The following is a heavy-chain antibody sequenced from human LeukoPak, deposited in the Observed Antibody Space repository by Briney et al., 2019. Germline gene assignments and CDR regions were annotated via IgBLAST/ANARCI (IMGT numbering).Heavy chain of an antibody. J-gene: IGHJ4*02. CDR1: GFTFSSFA. CDR2: ITGSGDRT. D-gene: IGHD3-10*01. V-gene: IGHV3-23*01. Sequence: GGSLRLSCAASGFTFSSFAMSWVRQAPGKGLEWVSSITGSGDRTYFADSVKGRFAISRDSSKDTLHLQMNSLRAEDSAVYYCATGVIMVRGISGRYWGQGTLVTVSS. CDR3: ATGVIMVRGISGRY.